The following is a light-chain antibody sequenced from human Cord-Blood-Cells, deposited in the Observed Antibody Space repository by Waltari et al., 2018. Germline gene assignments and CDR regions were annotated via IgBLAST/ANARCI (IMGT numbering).Light chain of an antibody. CDR3: SSYTSSSTRV. CDR1: SSDVGGYNY. CDR2: EVS. Sequence: QSALTQPASVSGSPGQSITISCTGTSSDVGGYNYVSWYQQHPGKAPKLMIYEVSNRPSGVSNRFSGSKSSNTASLTISGLQAEDEADYYYSSYTSSSTRVFGTGTKVTVL. J-gene: IGLJ1*01. V-gene: IGLV2-14*01.